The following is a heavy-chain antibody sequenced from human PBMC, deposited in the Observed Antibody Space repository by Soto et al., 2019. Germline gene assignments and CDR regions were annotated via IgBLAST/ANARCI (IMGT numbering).Heavy chain of an antibody. V-gene: IGHV4-30-4*01. J-gene: IGHJ4*02. CDR2: IYYSGST. Sequence: QVQLQESGPGLVKPSQTLSLTCTVSGGSISSGDYYWSWIRQPPGKGLEWIGYIYYSGSTYYNPSPKGRVTISVAPSKYQFSRKLGSVTAADTAVYYCATVGGFGATTIDYWGQGTLVTVSS. CDR3: ATVGGFGATTIDY. D-gene: IGHD3-10*01. CDR1: GGSISSGDYY.